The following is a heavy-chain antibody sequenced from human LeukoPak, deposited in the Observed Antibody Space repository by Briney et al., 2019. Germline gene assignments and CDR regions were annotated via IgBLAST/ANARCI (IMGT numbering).Heavy chain of an antibody. Sequence: GGSLRLSCAASGFTFSSYSMNWVRQAPGKGLEWVSSISSSSSYIYYADSVKGRFTISRDNDKNSLYLQMNSLRAEDTAVYYCASTTYYYDSSGYTSAWFDPWGQGTLVTVSS. CDR1: GFTFSSYS. CDR2: ISSSSSYI. J-gene: IGHJ5*02. D-gene: IGHD3-22*01. V-gene: IGHV3-21*01. CDR3: ASTTYYYDSSGYTSAWFDP.